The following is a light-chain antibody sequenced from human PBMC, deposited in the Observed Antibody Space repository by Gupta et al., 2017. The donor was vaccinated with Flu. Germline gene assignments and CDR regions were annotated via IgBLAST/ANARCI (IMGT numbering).Light chain of an antibody. V-gene: IGLV1-44*01. CDR1: DSNIGSND. J-gene: IGLJ1*01. Sequence: QSVLTQAPSASGTPGQTVTISCSGSDSNIGSNDVNWYQHLPGAAPKLLIYTNTQRPSGDPDRFFGSKSGTSASLAISGLQSEDEADYYCASWDDSLSGRYVFGTGTKVTV. CDR3: ASWDDSLSGRYV. CDR2: TNT.